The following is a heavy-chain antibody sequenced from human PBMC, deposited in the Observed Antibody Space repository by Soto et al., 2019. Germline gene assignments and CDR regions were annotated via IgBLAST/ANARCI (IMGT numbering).Heavy chain of an antibody. CDR3: TTDRDSSGCSDY. J-gene: IGHJ4*02. Sequence: GGSLRLSCAASGFTFSNAWMNWVRQAPGKGLEWVGRIKSKPDARTTDYAAHVKGRFTISRDDSKTTLYLQMNSLKTEDTAVYYCTTDRDSSGCSDYWGQGTLVTVSS. V-gene: IGHV3-15*07. CDR2: IKSKPDARTT. CDR1: GFTFSNAW. D-gene: IGHD6-19*01.